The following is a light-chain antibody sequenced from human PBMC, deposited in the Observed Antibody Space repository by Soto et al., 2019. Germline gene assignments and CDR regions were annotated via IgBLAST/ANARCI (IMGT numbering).Light chain of an antibody. CDR1: SSDVGGYNY. CDR3: SSYTGSSTVV. J-gene: IGLJ2*01. Sequence: QSALTQPASVSGSPGQSITISCTGTSSDVGGYNYVSWYQQHTGKAPKLMIYEVRNRPSGVSNRFSGSKSGNTASLTISGLQAEDEADYYCSSYTGSSTVVFGGGTKLTDL. V-gene: IGLV2-14*01. CDR2: EVR.